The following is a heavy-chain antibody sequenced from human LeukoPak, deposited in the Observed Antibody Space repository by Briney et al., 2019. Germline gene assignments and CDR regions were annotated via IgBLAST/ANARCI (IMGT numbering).Heavy chain of an antibody. J-gene: IGHJ3*02. V-gene: IGHV5-51*01. D-gene: IGHD2-2*02. CDR2: IYPGDSDT. CDR1: GYSFTSYW. Sequence: GESLKISCKGSGYSFTSYWIGWVRQMPGKGLEWMGIIYPGDSDTRYSPSFQGQVTISADKSISTAYLQWSSLKASDTAMYYCARQRDSCYICGAFDIWGQGTMVTVSS. CDR3: ARQRDSCYICGAFDI.